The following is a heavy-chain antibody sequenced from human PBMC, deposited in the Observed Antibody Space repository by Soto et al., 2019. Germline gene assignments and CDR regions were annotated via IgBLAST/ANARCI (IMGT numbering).Heavy chain of an antibody. J-gene: IGHJ6*02. D-gene: IGHD3-10*01. CDR2: FYTSGST. CDR3: ARDSPITKVGHYYAMDV. Sequence: PSETLSLTCTVSGGSISSYYWSWVRQPAGKGLEGLEWIGRFYTSGSTNYNPSLKSRVTMSVDTSKNQFSLKLSSVTAADTAVYYCARDSPITKVGHYYAMDVWGQGTTVTVSS. CDR1: GGSISSYY. V-gene: IGHV4-4*07.